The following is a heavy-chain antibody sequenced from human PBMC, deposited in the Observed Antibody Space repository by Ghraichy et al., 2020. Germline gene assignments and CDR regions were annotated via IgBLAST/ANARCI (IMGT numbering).Heavy chain of an antibody. V-gene: IGHV4-34*01. J-gene: IGHJ4*02. CDR3: ARTPYSGSYFDY. Sequence: PETLSLTCAVYGGSFSGYYWSWIRQPPGKGLEWIGEINHSGSTNYNPSLKSRVTISVDTSKNQFSLKLSSVTAADMAVYYCARTPYSGSYFDYWGQGTLVTVSS. CDR2: INHSGST. D-gene: IGHD1-26*01. CDR1: GGSFSGYY.